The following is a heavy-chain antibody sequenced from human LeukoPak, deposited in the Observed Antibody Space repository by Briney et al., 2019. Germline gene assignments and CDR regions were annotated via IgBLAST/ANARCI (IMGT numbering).Heavy chain of an antibody. CDR1: GYSISSRNW. V-gene: IGHV4-28*01. Sequence: PSETLSLTCAVSGYSISSRNWWGWIRPPPGKGLEWIGHIFYSGDTYYSPSLKSRVTISIDTSQNQFSLKLTSVTAVDTAVYFCARYGGDSDWYFDLWGRGTLVTVSS. CDR2: IFYSGDT. CDR3: ARYGGDSDWYFDL. J-gene: IGHJ2*01. D-gene: IGHD4-23*01.